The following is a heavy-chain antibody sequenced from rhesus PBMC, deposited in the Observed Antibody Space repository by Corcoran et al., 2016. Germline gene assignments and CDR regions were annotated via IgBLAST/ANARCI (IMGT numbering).Heavy chain of an antibody. J-gene: IGHJ4*01. V-gene: IGHV3-136*01. D-gene: IGHD6-31*01. CDR1: GFTFSSYD. CDR2: ISYTGQTI. Sequence: EVQLVESGGGLVQPGGSLRLSCAASGFTFSSYDISWVRQAPGKGLDVVSYISYTGQTIYYADSVKGRFTISRDNAKNSLSLQMSSLRAEDTAVYYCTRGYSSGWSFDYWGQGVLVTVSS. CDR3: TRGYSSGWSFDY.